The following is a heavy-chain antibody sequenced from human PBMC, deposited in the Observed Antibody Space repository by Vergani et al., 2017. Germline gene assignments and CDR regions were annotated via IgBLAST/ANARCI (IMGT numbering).Heavy chain of an antibody. CDR3: ASQQWELYY. J-gene: IGHJ4*02. D-gene: IGHD1-26*01. CDR1: RFTFNNYA. Sequence: EVQLLESGGGLVQPGGSLRLSCAASRFTFNNYAMTWVRQAPGKGLEWVSSISGSGVNTYYADSVKGRFTVSRDNSKNTLYLRMSSLRVDDTAVYYCASQQWELYYWGQGTLVTVSS. CDR2: ISGSGVNT. V-gene: IGHV3-23*01.